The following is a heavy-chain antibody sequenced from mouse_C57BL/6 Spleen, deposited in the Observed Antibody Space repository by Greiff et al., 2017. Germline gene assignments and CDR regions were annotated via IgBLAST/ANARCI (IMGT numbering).Heavy chain of an antibody. Sequence: QVQLQQPGAELVMPGASVKLSCKASGYTFTSYWMHWVKQRPGQGLEWIGEIDPSDSYTNYNQKFKGKSTLTVDKSSSTAYMQLSSLPSEDSAVYYSARGGSSALYAMGYWGQENTVTVSS. CDR3: ARGGSSALYAMGY. CDR1: GYTFTSYW. CDR2: IDPSDSYT. V-gene: IGHV1-69*01. J-gene: IGHJ4*01. D-gene: IGHD1-1*01.